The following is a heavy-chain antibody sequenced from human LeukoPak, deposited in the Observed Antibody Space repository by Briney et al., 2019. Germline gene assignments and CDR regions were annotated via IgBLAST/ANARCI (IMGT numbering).Heavy chain of an antibody. V-gene: IGHV4-59*08. Sequence: SETLSLTCTVSGGSTSRYYWSWIRQPPGKRLEWLGYIYYSGSTTYNPSLKSRLTMSVDMSKNQISLKLISLTAADTAVYYCARLPGIAAVWGQGTLVTVSS. CDR3: ARLPGIAAV. CDR2: IYYSGST. J-gene: IGHJ4*02. CDR1: GGSTSRYY. D-gene: IGHD6-13*01.